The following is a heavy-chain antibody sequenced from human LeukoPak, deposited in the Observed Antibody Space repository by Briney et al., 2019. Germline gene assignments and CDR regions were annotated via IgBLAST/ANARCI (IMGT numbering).Heavy chain of an antibody. CDR2: INSDGSST. Sequence: HPGGSLRLSCAASGFTFSSYWMHWVRQAPGKGLVWVSRINSDGSSTSYADSVKGRFTISRDNAKNTVSLQMNSLRPEDTAVYYCAKDVRVGGGGMDVWGQGTPVTVSS. D-gene: IGHD1-26*01. CDR1: GFTFSSYW. CDR3: AKDVRVGGGGMDV. V-gene: IGHV3-74*01. J-gene: IGHJ6*02.